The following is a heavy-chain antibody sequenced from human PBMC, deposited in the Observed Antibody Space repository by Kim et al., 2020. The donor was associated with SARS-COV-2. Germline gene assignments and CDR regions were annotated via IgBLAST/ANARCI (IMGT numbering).Heavy chain of an antibody. Sequence: KGRFTISRDNAKNSLYLQMNSLRDEDTAVYYCARWKRYCSSTSCYRGFDYWGQGTLVTVSS. D-gene: IGHD2-2*02. CDR3: ARWKRYCSSTSCYRGFDY. J-gene: IGHJ4*02. V-gene: IGHV3-48*02.